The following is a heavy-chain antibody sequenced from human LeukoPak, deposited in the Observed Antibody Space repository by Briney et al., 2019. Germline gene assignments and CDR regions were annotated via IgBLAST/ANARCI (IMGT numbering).Heavy chain of an antibody. D-gene: IGHD5-18*01. CDR1: DGSISSGGYY. CDR2: IYYSGST. CDR3: ARDSRGYQTPWWY. Sequence: PSETLSLTCTVSDGSISSGGYYWSWIRQHPGKGLEWIGYIYYSGSTYYNPSLKSRVTISVDTSKNQFSLKLSSVTAADTAVYYCARDSRGYQTPWWYWGQGTLVTVSS. V-gene: IGHV4-31*03. J-gene: IGHJ4*02.